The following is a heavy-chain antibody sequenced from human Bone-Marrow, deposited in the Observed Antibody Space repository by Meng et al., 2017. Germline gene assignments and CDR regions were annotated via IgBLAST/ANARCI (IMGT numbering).Heavy chain of an antibody. J-gene: IGHJ5*02. Sequence: QVQLQESGPGLVKPSQTLPLTCTGMGVSISGGDYYWSWIRQPPGKGLEWIGYIHFSGSTYYNPSLNSRITISVDMSRNQFSLRLTSVTSADMAVYYCARVNSDCGGVMCYKGWFDPWGQGTLVTVSS. CDR1: GVSISGGDYY. CDR2: IHFSGST. V-gene: IGHV4-30-4*01. CDR3: ARVNSDCGGVMCYKGWFDP. D-gene: IGHD2-21*01.